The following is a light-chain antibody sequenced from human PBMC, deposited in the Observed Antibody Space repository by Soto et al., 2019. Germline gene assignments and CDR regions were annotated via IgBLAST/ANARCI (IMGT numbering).Light chain of an antibody. J-gene: IGKJ2*01. Sequence: EIVLTQSPGTLSLSPGERATLSCRASQSVSSTYLAWYQQKPGQAPRLLIYGASSRATGIPDRFSGSASGTDFTLIINRLEPEDFAIYYCQQYGDSRTFGQGTKVDIK. CDR2: GAS. V-gene: IGKV3-20*01. CDR1: QSVSSTY. CDR3: QQYGDSRT.